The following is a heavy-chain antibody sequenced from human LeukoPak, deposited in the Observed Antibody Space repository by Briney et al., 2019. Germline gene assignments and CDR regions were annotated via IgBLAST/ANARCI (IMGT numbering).Heavy chain of an antibody. V-gene: IGHV4-4*07. Sequence: SETLSLTCTVSGGSISSYYWSWIGQPAGKGLEWIGRIYTSGSTNYNPSLKSRVTMSVDTSKNQFSLKLSSVTAADTAVYYCARDLYYGSGSYRRFDYWGQGTLVTVSS. CDR1: GGSISSYY. J-gene: IGHJ4*02. CDR3: ARDLYYGSGSYRRFDY. D-gene: IGHD3-10*01. CDR2: IYTSGST.